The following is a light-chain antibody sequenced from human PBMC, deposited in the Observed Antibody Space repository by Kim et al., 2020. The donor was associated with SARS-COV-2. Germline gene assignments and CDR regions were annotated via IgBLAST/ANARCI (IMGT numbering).Light chain of an antibody. J-gene: IGKJ2*01. CDR2: SAS. CDR3: QQYGIGPPYK. Sequence: RGERATLSCRASQTCGSSCLAWYQQKPGQPPRLLIYSASNRATGIPDRCSGSGSGTDFTLIISRLEPEDVAMYNCQQYGIGPPYKFVQGTKVDIK. V-gene: IGKV3-20*01. CDR1: QTCGSSC.